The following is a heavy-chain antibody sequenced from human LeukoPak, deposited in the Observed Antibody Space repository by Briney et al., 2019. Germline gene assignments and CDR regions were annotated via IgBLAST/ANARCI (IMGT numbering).Heavy chain of an antibody. Sequence: GGSLRLSCAASGFTFNNYWMNWVRQAPGKGLEWVANIKQDGSEKYYVDSVKGRFTISRDNAKNSLYLQMNSLRAEDTAVYYCARGLSGYSSSLGYWGQGTLVTVYS. CDR3: ARGLSGYSSSLGY. CDR1: GFTFNNYW. V-gene: IGHV3-7*01. J-gene: IGHJ4*02. D-gene: IGHD6-19*01. CDR2: IKQDGSEK.